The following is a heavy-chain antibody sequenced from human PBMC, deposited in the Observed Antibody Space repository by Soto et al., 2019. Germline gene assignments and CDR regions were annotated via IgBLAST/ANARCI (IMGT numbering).Heavy chain of an antibody. CDR1: GYTFSNYA. J-gene: IGHJ6*02. CDR2: ITAHNGNT. CDR3: ARDAPYDGFWSGVMELYYYGMDV. V-gene: IGHV1-18*01. Sequence: QVQLVQSGGEVKKPGASVKVSCKASGYTFSNYAISWVRQAPGQGLEWMGWITAHNGNTKYAQKFQARVTMTTDTSTSTASMELRSLTSDDTAVYYCARDAPYDGFWSGVMELYYYGMDVWGQGTTVTVSS. D-gene: IGHD3-3*01.